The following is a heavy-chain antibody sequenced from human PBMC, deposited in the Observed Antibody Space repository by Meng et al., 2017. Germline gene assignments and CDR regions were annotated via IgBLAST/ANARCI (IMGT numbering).Heavy chain of an antibody. J-gene: IGHJ4*02. Sequence: LKISCAASGFTVSINYMSWVRQAPGKGLECVSVIYSGDSTYYADSVKGRFTISRDNSKNTLYLQMNSLRAEDTAVYYCARDGWGAPGYWGQGTLVTVSS. D-gene: IGHD1-26*01. CDR2: IYSGDST. V-gene: IGHV3-66*02. CDR1: GFTVSINY. CDR3: ARDGWGAPGY.